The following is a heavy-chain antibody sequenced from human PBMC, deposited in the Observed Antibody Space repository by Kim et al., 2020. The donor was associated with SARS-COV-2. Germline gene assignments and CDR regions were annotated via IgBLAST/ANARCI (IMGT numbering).Heavy chain of an antibody. CDR2: ISAYNGNT. D-gene: IGHD6-19*01. Sequence: ASVKVSCKASGYIFTSYGISWVRQAPGQGLEWMGWISAYNGNTNYAQKLQGRVTMTTDTSTSTAYMGLRSLRSDDTAVYYCASMHSSGWFDPWGQGTLVTISS. V-gene: IGHV1-18*01. J-gene: IGHJ5*02. CDR3: ASMHSSGWFDP. CDR1: GYIFTSYG.